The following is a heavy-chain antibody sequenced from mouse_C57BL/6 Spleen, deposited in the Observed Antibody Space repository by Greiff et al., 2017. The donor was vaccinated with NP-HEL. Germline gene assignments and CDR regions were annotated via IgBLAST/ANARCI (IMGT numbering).Heavy chain of an antibody. J-gene: IGHJ3*01. CDR2: IYPGGGYT. V-gene: IGHV1-63*01. D-gene: IGHD2-2*01. Sequence: VQLQQSGAELVRPGTSVKMSCKASGYTFTNYWIGWAKQRPGHGLEWIGDIYPGGGYTNYNEKFKGKATLTAYKSSSPAYMQFSSLTYEDSASYYCARYGYDGWVAYWGQGTLVTVSA. CDR1: GYTFTNYW. CDR3: ARYGYDGWVAY.